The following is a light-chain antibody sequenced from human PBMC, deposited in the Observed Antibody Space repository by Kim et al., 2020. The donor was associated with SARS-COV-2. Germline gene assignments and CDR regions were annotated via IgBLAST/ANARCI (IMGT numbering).Light chain of an antibody. J-gene: IGLJ2*01. V-gene: IGLV3-1*01. CDR1: RLGNKY. CDR3: QAWDSTTTV. Sequence: SHELTQPPSVSVSPGQTASITCSGDRLGNKYVCWYQQKPGQSPVVVIYQDTQRPSGIPERFSGSNSGNTATLTISGTQAMDEADYYCQAWDSTTTVFGGGTQLTVL. CDR2: QDT.